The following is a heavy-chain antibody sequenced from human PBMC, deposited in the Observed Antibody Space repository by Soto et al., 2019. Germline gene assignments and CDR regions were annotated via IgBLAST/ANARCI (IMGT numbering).Heavy chain of an antibody. V-gene: IGHV1-69*01. D-gene: IGHD4-17*01. CDR2: IIPIFGTA. CDR3: ASGGTVTTNYYYYGMDV. CDR1: GGTFSSYA. Sequence: QVQLVQSGAEVKKPGSSVKVSCNASGGTFSSYAISWVRQAPGQGLEWMGGIIPIFGTANYAQKFQGRVTITADESTSTAYMELSSLRSEDTAVYYCASGGTVTTNYYYYGMDVWGQGTTVTVSS. J-gene: IGHJ6*02.